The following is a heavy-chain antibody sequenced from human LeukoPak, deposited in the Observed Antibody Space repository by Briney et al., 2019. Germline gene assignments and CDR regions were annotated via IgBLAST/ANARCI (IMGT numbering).Heavy chain of an antibody. CDR2: INPNSGGT. CDR3: ASLDYYDSGGYSP. Sequence: ASVKVSCKASGYTFTSYTIHWVRQAPGQGLEWMGRINPNSGGTNYAQKFQGRVTMTRDTSISTAYMELSRLRSDDTAVYYCASLDYYDSGGYSPWGQGTLVTVSS. V-gene: IGHV1-2*06. J-gene: IGHJ5*02. CDR1: GYTFTSYT. D-gene: IGHD3-22*01.